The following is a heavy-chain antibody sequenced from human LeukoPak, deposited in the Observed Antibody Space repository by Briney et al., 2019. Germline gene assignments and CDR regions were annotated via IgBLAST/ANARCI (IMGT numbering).Heavy chain of an antibody. J-gene: IGHJ3*02. Sequence: AASVKVSCKASGYTFTSYAMNWVRQAPGQGLEWMGWINTNTGNPTYAQGFTGRFVFSLDTSVSTAYLQISSLKAEDTAVYYCARASALGPFGQGDAFDIWGQGTMVTVSS. V-gene: IGHV7-4-1*02. D-gene: IGHD3-10*01. CDR3: ARASALGPFGQGDAFDI. CDR2: INTNTGNP. CDR1: GYTFTSYA.